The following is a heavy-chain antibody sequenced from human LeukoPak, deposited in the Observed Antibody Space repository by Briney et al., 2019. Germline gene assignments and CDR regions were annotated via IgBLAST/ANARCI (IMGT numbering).Heavy chain of an antibody. Sequence: GASVKVPCKASGYTFTSYGISWVRQAPGQGLEWMGWISAYNGNTNYAQKLQGRVTMTRDMSTSTVYMELNSLRSEDTAVYYCARGRYCSSTSCSINGNWFDPWGQGTLVTVSS. J-gene: IGHJ5*02. CDR1: GYTFTSYG. CDR3: ARGRYCSSTSCSINGNWFDP. V-gene: IGHV1-18*01. CDR2: ISAYNGNT. D-gene: IGHD2-2*01.